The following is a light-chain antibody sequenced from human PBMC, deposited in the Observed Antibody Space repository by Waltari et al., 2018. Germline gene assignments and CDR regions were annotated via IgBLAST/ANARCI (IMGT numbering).Light chain of an antibody. V-gene: IGKV3-11*01. CDR1: QSVGRF. J-gene: IGKJ5*01. Sequence: EIVLAQSPATLSFSPGERATLSCRASQSVGRFLAWYQRKPGQAPRHLIYDASDRATGTPARFSGSGSGTDFTLTISSLEPEDFAVYYCQHRGNWPLLAFGQGTRLEIK. CDR3: QHRGNWPLLA. CDR2: DAS.